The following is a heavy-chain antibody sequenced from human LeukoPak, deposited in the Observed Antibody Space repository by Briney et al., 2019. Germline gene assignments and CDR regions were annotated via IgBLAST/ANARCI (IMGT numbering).Heavy chain of an antibody. V-gene: IGHV3-23*01. CDR1: GFTFSSYA. Sequence: PGGSLRLSGAASGFTFSSYAMSWLRQAPGKGLEWVSAISGSGGSTYYADSVKGRFTISRDNSKNNLYLQMNSLRAEDTAVYYCAKAPRAAAGTYNGMDVWGQGTTVTVSS. CDR2: ISGSGGST. CDR3: AKAPRAAAGTYNGMDV. J-gene: IGHJ6*02. D-gene: IGHD6-13*01.